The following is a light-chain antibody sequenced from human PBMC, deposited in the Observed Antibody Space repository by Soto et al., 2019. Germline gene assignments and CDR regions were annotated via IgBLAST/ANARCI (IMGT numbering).Light chain of an antibody. CDR2: AAS. CDR1: QGISNY. Sequence: DIQLTQSPSFLSASIGDRVTITCRASQGISNYLAWYQQKPGKAPKLLIFAASTLQSGVPSRFSGSGSGTEFTLTISSPEPEDFATYWCQQVNSSPFTFGPGTKVDIK. CDR3: QQVNSSPFT. J-gene: IGKJ3*01. V-gene: IGKV1-9*01.